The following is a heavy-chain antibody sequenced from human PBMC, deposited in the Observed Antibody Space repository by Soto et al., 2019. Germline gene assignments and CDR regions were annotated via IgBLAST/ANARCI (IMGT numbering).Heavy chain of an antibody. J-gene: IGHJ4*02. Sequence: QVQLQQWGAGRLKPSETLSLTCAVYVGSFSNYFWGWIRQPPGRGLEWIGEINHSGSTNYNPSLKSRVTISVDTSKKQFSLKLSSVTAADTAVYYCARGDSSGWYFDYWGQGTLVTVSS. V-gene: IGHV4-34*01. CDR1: VGSFSNYF. D-gene: IGHD6-19*01. CDR2: INHSGST. CDR3: ARGDSSGWYFDY.